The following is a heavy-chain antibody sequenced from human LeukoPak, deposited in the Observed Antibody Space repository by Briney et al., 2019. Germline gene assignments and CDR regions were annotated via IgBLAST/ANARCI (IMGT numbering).Heavy chain of an antibody. Sequence: GGSLRLSCAASGFTFTTYYMSWVRQAPGKGLEWVANIKQDGSEKYYVASVKGRFTVSRDNAKNSLYLQMNSLRAEDTAVYYCARRTCGSFDIWGQGTMVTVSS. CDR3: ARRTCGSFDI. D-gene: IGHD3/OR15-3a*01. V-gene: IGHV3-7*01. CDR2: IKQDGSEK. J-gene: IGHJ3*02. CDR1: GFTFTTYY.